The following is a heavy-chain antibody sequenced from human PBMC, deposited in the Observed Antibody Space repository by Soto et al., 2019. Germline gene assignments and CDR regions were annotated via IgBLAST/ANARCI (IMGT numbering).Heavy chain of an antibody. CDR1: GFTFSSYG. CDR3: AKDLEFGDPQLSGPFDY. Sequence: QPGGSLRLSCAASGFTFSSYGMHWVRQAPGKGLEWVAVISYDGSNKYYADSVKGRFTISRDNSKNTLYLQMNSLRAEDTAVYYCAKDLEFGDPQLSGPFDYWGQGTLVTVSS. J-gene: IGHJ4*02. V-gene: IGHV3-30*18. D-gene: IGHD3-10*01. CDR2: ISYDGSNK.